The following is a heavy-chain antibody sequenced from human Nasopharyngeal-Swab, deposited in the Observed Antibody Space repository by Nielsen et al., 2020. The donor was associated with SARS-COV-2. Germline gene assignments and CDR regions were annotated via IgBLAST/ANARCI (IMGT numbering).Heavy chain of an antibody. D-gene: IGHD5-12*01. V-gene: IGHV3-7*04. CDR3: ARATIVATMFGYYYYYYMDV. Sequence: GGSLRLSCAASGFTFSSYWMSWVRQAPGKGLEWVANIKQDGSEKYYVDSVKGRFTISRDNAKNSLYLQMNSLRAEDTAVYYCARATIVATMFGYYYYYYMDVCGKGTTVTVSS. CDR1: GFTFSSYW. CDR2: IKQDGSEK. J-gene: IGHJ6*03.